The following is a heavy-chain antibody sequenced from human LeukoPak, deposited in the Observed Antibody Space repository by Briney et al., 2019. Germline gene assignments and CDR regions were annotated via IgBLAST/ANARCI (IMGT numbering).Heavy chain of an antibody. CDR1: GYSFANYW. V-gene: IGHV5-51*01. D-gene: IGHD2-15*01. CDR2: IYPGDSDT. CDR3: ARRRHCTSGSCEDFDF. Sequence: HGESLKISCKASGYSFANYWIGWVRQMPGKGLEWMGTIYPGDSDTRYSPSFQGQVTISADKSISIAYLQWSSLKASDTAMYYCARRRHCTSGSCEDFDFWGQGTLVTVSS. J-gene: IGHJ4*02.